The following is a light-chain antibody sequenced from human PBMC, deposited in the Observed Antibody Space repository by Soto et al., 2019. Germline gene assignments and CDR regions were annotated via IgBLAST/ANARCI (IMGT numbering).Light chain of an antibody. CDR2: VNSDGSH. CDR3: HTWGTGIQV. J-gene: IGLJ2*01. V-gene: IGLV4-69*01. Sequence: QSVLTQSPSASASLGASVKLTCTLSSGHSNYAIAWHQQQPEKGPRYLMKVNSDGSHIKGDGIPDRFSGSSSGAERYLTISSLESEDEADYYCHTWGTGIQVFGGGTKLTVL. CDR1: SGHSNYA.